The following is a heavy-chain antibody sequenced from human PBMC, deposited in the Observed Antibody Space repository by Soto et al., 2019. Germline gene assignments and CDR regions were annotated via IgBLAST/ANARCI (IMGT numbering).Heavy chain of an antibody. CDR2: IYYSGST. J-gene: IGHJ4*02. CDR3: ARGSDYYDSSGYYYDGVDY. Sequence: PSETLSLTCTVSGGSISSGGYYWSWIRQHPGKGLEWIGYIYYSGSTYYNPSLKSRVTISVDTSKNQFSLKLSSVTAADTAVYYCARGSDYYDSSGYYYDGVDYWGQGTLVTVSS. D-gene: IGHD3-22*01. CDR1: GGSISSGGYY. V-gene: IGHV4-31*03.